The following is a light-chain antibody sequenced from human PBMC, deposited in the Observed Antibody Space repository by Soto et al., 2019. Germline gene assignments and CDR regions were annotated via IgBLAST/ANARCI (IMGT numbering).Light chain of an antibody. Sequence: SYELTQPPSVSVAPGKMARITCGGNNIGSKSVHWYQQKPGQAPVLVIYYDSDRPSGIPERFSGSNSGNTATLTISRVEAGDEADYYCQVWDSSSDLRVFGGGTKLTVL. V-gene: IGLV3-21*04. CDR3: QVWDSSSDLRV. CDR1: NIGSKS. J-gene: IGLJ2*01. CDR2: YDS.